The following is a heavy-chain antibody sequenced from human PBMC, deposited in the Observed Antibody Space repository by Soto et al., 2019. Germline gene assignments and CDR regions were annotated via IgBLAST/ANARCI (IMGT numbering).Heavy chain of an antibody. V-gene: IGHV3-21*01. J-gene: IGHJ4*02. Sequence: EVQLVESGGGLVKPGGSLRLSCAASGFTFSSYSMNWVHQAPGKGLEWVSSISSSSSYIYYADSVKGRFTISRDNAKNSLYLQMNSLRAEDTAVYYCASSAAGSFDYWGQGTLVTVSS. CDR3: ASSAAGSFDY. CDR1: GFTFSSYS. CDR2: ISSSSSYI. D-gene: IGHD6-13*01.